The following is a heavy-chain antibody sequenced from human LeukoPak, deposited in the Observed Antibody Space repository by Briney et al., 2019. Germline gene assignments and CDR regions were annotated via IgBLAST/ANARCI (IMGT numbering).Heavy chain of an antibody. V-gene: IGHV5-51*01. J-gene: IGHJ5*02. Sequence: GESLKISCKGSGYSFTSYWIGWVRQMPGKGLEWMGIIYPGDSDTRYSPSFQGQVTISADKSISTAYLQWSSLKASDTAMYYCARHATYYYDSSGYYSGGWFDPWGQGTLVTVSS. CDR1: GYSFTSYW. D-gene: IGHD3-22*01. CDR2: IYPGDSDT. CDR3: ARHATYYYDSSGYYSGGWFDP.